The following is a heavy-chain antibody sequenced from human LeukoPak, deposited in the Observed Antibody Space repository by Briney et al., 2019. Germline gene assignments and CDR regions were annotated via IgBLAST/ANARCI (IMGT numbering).Heavy chain of an antibody. CDR1: GFTFSSYG. J-gene: IGHJ3*02. CDR2: ISYDGSNK. Sequence: PGGSLRLSCAASGFTFSSYGMHWVRQAPGKGLEWVAVISYDGSNKYYADSVKGRFTISRDNSKNTLYLQMNSLRAEDTAVYYCAKFDGDYGDYTTVAFDIWGQGAMVTVSS. CDR3: AKFDGDYGDYTTVAFDI. D-gene: IGHD4-17*01. V-gene: IGHV3-30*18.